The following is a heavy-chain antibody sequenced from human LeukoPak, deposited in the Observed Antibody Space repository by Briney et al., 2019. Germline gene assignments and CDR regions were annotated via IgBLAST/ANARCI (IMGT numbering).Heavy chain of an antibody. CDR2: ISGSGGST. J-gene: IGHJ4*02. CDR3: ARSKAERGLYDY. V-gene: IGHV3-23*01. D-gene: IGHD1-1*01. CDR1: GFTFSGYA. Sequence: HPGGSLRLSCAASGFTFSGYAMSWVRQAPGKGLEWVSAISGSGGSTYYADSVKGRFTISRDNSKNTLYLQMNSLRAEDTAVYYCARSKAERGLYDYWGQGTLVTVSS.